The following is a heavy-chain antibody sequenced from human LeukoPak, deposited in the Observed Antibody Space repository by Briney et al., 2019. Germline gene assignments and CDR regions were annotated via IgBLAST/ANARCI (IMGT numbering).Heavy chain of an antibody. V-gene: IGHV1-18*04. Sequence: GASVKVSCKASGYTLTNYGISWVRQAPGQGLEWMGRISAYSGHTKSVQKVQDRVTMTTDTSTNTAYIELRSLRSDDTAVYYCARDPRNYYDSSGYSVNFEYWGQGTLLTVSS. D-gene: IGHD3-22*01. CDR3: ARDPRNYYDSSGYSVNFEY. J-gene: IGHJ4*02. CDR2: ISAYSGHT. CDR1: GYTLTNYG.